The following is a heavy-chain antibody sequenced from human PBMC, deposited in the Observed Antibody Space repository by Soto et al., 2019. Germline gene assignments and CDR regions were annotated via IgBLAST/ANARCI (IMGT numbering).Heavy chain of an antibody. D-gene: IGHD2-8*01. Sequence: PGGSLRLSCAASGFTFSSYSMNWVRQAPGKGLEWVSYISSSSSTIYYADSVKGRFTISRDNAKNSLCLQMNSLRAEDTAVYYCASFPLTGYCTNGVCYTSFDPWGQGTLVTVSS. CDR2: ISSSSSTI. J-gene: IGHJ5*02. CDR3: ASFPLTGYCTNGVCYTSFDP. CDR1: GFTFSSYS. V-gene: IGHV3-48*01.